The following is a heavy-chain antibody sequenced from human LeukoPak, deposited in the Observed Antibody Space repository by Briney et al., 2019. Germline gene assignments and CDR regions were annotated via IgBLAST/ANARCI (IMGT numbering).Heavy chain of an antibody. D-gene: IGHD2-21*02. V-gene: IGHV4-59*01. CDR3: ARDGPYCSGDCYPYYFDY. CDR2: IYYSGST. CDR1: GGSISSYY. J-gene: IGHJ4*02. Sequence: KPSETLSLTCTVSGGSISSYYWSWIRQPPGKGLEWIGYIYYSGSTNYNPSLKSRVTISVDTSKNQFSLKLSSVTAADTAVYYCARDGPYCSGDCYPYYFDYWGQGTLVTVSS.